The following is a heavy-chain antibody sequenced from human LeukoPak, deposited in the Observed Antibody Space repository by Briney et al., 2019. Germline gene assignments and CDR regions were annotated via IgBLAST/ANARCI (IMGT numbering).Heavy chain of an antibody. CDR3: ARVGESCNSSSCHEWDY. CDR1: GFTFSSYG. D-gene: IGHD2-2*01. V-gene: IGHV3-30*03. J-gene: IGHJ4*02. CDR2: ISYDGSNK. Sequence: PGGSLRLSCAASGFTFSSYGMHWVRQAPGKGLEWVAVISYDGSNKYYADPVKGRFTFSRDNPKNTLYLQMNSLRPDDTGIYYCARVGESCNSSSCHEWDYWGQGTLVTVSS.